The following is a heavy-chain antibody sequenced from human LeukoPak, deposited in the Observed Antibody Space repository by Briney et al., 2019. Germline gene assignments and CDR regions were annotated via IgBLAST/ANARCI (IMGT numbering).Heavy chain of an antibody. D-gene: IGHD6-19*01. CDR2: ISSSSSYI. J-gene: IGHJ3*02. CDR3: ARVAGPDAFDI. Sequence: GGSLRLSCAASGFTFSSYSMNWVRQAPGKGLEWVSSISSSSSYIYYADSVKGRFTISRDNTKNSLYLQMNSLRAEDTAVYYCARVAGPDAFDIWGQGTMVTVSS. CDR1: GFTFSSYS. V-gene: IGHV3-21*01.